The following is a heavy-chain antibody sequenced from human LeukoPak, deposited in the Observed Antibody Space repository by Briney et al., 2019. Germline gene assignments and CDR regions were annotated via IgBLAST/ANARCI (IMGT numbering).Heavy chain of an antibody. CDR2: ISPSADST. V-gene: IGHV3-23*01. D-gene: IGHD4-17*01. CDR1: GFTFSNYA. CDR3: TKDPNGDYVGAFDP. J-gene: IGHJ5*02. Sequence: PGGSLRLSCAASGFTFSNYAMSWVRQAPGKGLEWVSAISPSADSTSYADSVKGRFAISRDNSQNTLYLQMNSLRAEDTAVYYCTKDPNGDYVGAFDPWGQGTLVTVSS.